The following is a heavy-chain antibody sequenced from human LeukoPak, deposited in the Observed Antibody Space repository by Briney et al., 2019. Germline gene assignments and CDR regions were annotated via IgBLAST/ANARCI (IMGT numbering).Heavy chain of an antibody. CDR2: ISSSSDSI. V-gene: IGHV3-48*04. Sequence: GGSLRLSYAASGFTFSNYGMTWVRQAPGKGLEWISYISSSSDSIKYAGSVRGRFTSSRDNAQNSLYLQMNSLRAEDTAVYYCAQSRISFSGQADHWGQGALVIVSS. CDR1: GFTFSNYG. D-gene: IGHD5-12*01. J-gene: IGHJ4*02. CDR3: AQSRISFSGQADH.